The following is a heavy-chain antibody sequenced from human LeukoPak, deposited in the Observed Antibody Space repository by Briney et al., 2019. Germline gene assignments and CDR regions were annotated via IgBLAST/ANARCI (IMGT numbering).Heavy chain of an antibody. CDR1: GGSISSGSYY. CDR2: IYTSGTT. CDR3: TTGDYAPRY. V-gene: IGHV4-61*02. D-gene: IGHD4-17*01. Sequence: SETLSLTCTVSGGSISSGSYYWSWIRQPAGKGLEWIGRIYTSGTTNYNPSLKSRVTMSVDTSKNQLSLKLSSVTAADTAVYYCTTGDYAPRYWGQGTLVTVSS. J-gene: IGHJ4*02.